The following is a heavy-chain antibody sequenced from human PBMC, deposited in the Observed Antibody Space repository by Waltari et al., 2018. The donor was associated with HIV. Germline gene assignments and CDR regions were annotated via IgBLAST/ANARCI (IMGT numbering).Heavy chain of an antibody. CDR3: ASSSIAARYYFDY. Sequence: QVQLQESGPGLVKPAETLSLTCTVSGGSISSYYWSWIRQPPGTGLEWIGYIYYSGSTNYNPSLKSRVTISVDTSKNQFSLKLSSVTAADTAVYYCASSSIAARYYFDYWGQGTLVTVSS. CDR2: IYYSGST. V-gene: IGHV4-59*01. D-gene: IGHD6-6*01. J-gene: IGHJ4*02. CDR1: GGSISSYY.